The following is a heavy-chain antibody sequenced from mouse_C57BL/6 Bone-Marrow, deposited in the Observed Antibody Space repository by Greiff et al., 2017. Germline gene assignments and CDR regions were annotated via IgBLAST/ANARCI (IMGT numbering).Heavy chain of an antibody. J-gene: IGHJ4*01. CDR3: AIKGTTVVSAMDY. V-gene: IGHV1-61*01. D-gene: IGHD1-1*01. CDR1: GYTFTSYW. Sequence: QVQLQQPGAELVRPGSSVKLSCKASGYTFTSYWMDWVQQRPGQGLEWIGNIYPSDSVTHYNQKFKDKATLTVDKSCSTANMQLSSLTSEDSAVYYCAIKGTTVVSAMDYWGQGTSVTVSS. CDR2: IYPSDSVT.